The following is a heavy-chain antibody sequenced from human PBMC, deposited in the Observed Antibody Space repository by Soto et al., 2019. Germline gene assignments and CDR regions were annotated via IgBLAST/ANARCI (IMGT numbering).Heavy chain of an antibody. D-gene: IGHD6-13*01. V-gene: IGHV3-23*01. CDR3: AKDPLKYSSSWYLEWWFDP. Sequence: GGSLRLSCAASGFTFSSYAMSWVRQAPGKGLEWVSAISGSGGSTYYADSGKGRFTISRDNSKNTLYLQMNSLRAEDTAVYYCAKDPLKYSSSWYLEWWFDPWGQGTLVTVSS. CDR2: ISGSGGST. J-gene: IGHJ5*02. CDR1: GFTFSSYA.